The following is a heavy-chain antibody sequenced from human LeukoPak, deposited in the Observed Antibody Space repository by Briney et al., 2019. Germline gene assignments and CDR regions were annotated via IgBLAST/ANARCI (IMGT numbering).Heavy chain of an antibody. CDR2: FAPEIGER. V-gene: IGHV1-24*01. Sequence: ASVKVSCMASGHTLNYLSVQWVRQAPGSGPEWMGGFAPEIGERVYAQKFQGRVTLTEDTSTDTAYMDLSSLRSENTAVYYCATWGGTLRGGYFVYWGHGTLVTVSS. J-gene: IGHJ4*01. CDR3: ATWGGTLRGGYFVY. D-gene: IGHD1-7*01. CDR1: GHTLNYLS.